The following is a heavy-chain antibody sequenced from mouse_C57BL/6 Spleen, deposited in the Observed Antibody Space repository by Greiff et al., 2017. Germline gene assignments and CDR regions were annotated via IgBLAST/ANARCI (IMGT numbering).Heavy chain of an antibody. J-gene: IGHJ2*01. Sequence: VQLQQPGAELVKPGASVKLSCKASGYTFTSYWMQWVKQRPGQGLEWIGEIDPSDSYTNYNQKFKGKATVTVDTASSTAYMQLSSLTSEDSAVYYCATGNLDYWGQGTTLTVSS. CDR2: IDPSDSYT. D-gene: IGHD2-1*01. CDR3: ATGNLDY. V-gene: IGHV1-50*01. CDR1: GYTFTSYW.